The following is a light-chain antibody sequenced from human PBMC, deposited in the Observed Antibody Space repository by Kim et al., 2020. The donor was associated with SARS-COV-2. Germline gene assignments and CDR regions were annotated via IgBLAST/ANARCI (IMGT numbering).Light chain of an antibody. V-gene: IGKV3-11*01. J-gene: IGKJ4*01. Sequence: WSPGESSTLSCRASQSVSNYLAWFQQKSGQAPRLLIYDASNRATGIPARFSGSGSGTDFTLTISSLEPEDFAVYYCQQRSNWPLTFGGGTKVDIK. CDR3: QQRSNWPLT. CDR1: QSVSNY. CDR2: DAS.